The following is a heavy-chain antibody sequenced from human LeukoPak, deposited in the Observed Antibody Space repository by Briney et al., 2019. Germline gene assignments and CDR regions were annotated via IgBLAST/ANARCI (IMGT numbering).Heavy chain of an antibody. Sequence: SETLSLTCTVSGGSISSSSYYWGWIRQPPGKGLEWIGSIYYSGSTYYNPSLKSRVTISVDTSKNQFSLKLRSVTAADTAVYYCARGIAAAGTSAEYFQHWGQGTLVTVSS. J-gene: IGHJ1*01. D-gene: IGHD6-13*01. V-gene: IGHV4-39*07. CDR1: GGSISSSSYY. CDR2: IYYSGST. CDR3: ARGIAAAGTSAEYFQH.